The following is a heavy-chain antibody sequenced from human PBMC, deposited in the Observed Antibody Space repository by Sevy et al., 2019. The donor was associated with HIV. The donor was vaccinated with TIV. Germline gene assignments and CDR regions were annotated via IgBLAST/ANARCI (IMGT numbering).Heavy chain of an antibody. CDR2: ISGSSSAI. J-gene: IGHJ4*02. Sequence: KPGGSLRLSCAASGFTFSDYYMSWIRQAPGKGLEWISYISGSSSAIVYADSVKGRFAISRNNAKNSLYLHMDNLRAEDTAVYFCVGRPYSSAYSWSYHFDYWGQGTLVTVSS. D-gene: IGHD3-16*01. CDR1: GFTFSDYY. CDR3: VGRPYSSAYSWSYHFDY. V-gene: IGHV3-11*01.